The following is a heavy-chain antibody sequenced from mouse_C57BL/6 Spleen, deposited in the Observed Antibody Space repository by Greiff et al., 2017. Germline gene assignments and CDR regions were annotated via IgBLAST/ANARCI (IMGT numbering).Heavy chain of an antibody. Sequence: EVKLVESGGGLVKPGGSLKLSCAASGFTFSDYGMHWVRQAPEKGLEWVAYISSGSSTIYYADTVKGRFTISRDNAKNTLFLQMTSLRSEDTAMYYCARPTVVSYYYAMDYWGQGTSVTVSS. V-gene: IGHV5-17*01. CDR3: ARPTVVSYYYAMDY. D-gene: IGHD1-1*01. CDR2: ISSGSSTI. J-gene: IGHJ4*01. CDR1: GFTFSDYG.